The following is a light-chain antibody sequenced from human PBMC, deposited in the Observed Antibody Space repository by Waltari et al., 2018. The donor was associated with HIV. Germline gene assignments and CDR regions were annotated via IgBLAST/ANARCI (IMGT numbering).Light chain of an antibody. CDR2: DTY. J-gene: IGLJ2*01. CDR1: TSNIGNNY. Sequence: QSVLTQPPSVSAAPGQKVTISCSGSTSNIGNNYVFWYQQLPGTVPKLLIYDTYDRPSGIPDRFSGSKAGTSATLGITGLQTGDEADYYCGTWDTSLNAGVFGGGTKLTVL. CDR3: GTWDTSLNAGV. V-gene: IGLV1-51*01.